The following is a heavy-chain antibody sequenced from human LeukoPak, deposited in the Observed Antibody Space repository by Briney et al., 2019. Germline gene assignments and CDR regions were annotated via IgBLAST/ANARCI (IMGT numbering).Heavy chain of an antibody. J-gene: IGHJ4*02. D-gene: IGHD6-19*01. V-gene: IGHV4-4*07. CDR2: IYDGGDT. Sequence: SETLSLTCTVSGGSLTNYYWSWIRQPAGKGLEWIGRIYDGGDTNYNPSLKNRVTMSVDTAKNQFSLRLKLVTAADTAVYYCARGPRDSSGWYHQDYCGQGTLITVSS. CDR1: GGSLTNYY. CDR3: ARGPRDSSGWYHQDY.